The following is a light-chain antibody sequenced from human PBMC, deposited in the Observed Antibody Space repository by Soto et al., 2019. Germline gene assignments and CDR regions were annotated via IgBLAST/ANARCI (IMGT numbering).Light chain of an antibody. CDR3: KSYTSSSTLV. V-gene: IGLV2-14*01. J-gene: IGLJ2*01. Sequence: SALTQPASVSGSPGQSITISCTGTSSDVGGYNFVSWYQQHPGKAPKLIIYEVTNRPSGVSNRFSGSKSGNTASLIISGLQAEDEADYYCKSYTSSSTLVFGGGTKLTVL. CDR1: SSDVGGYNF. CDR2: EVT.